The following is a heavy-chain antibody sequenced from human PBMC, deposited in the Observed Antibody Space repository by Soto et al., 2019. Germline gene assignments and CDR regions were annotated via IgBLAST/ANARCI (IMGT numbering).Heavy chain of an antibody. CDR1: GFTFSSYG. CDR2: IWYDGSNK. D-gene: IGHD3-10*01. V-gene: IGHV3-33*01. CDR3: ARDRRVRGVPPNNWFDP. Sequence: GGSLRLSCAASGFTFSSYGMHWVRQAPGKGLEWVAVIWYDGSNKYYADSVKGRFTISRDNSKNTLYLQMNSLRAEDTAVYYCARDRRVRGVPPNNWFDPWGQGTLVTVSS. J-gene: IGHJ5*02.